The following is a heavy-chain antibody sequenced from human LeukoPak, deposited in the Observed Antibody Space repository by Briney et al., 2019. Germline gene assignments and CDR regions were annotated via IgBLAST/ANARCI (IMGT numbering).Heavy chain of an antibody. V-gene: IGHV3-21*01. CDR2: ISSSSVYI. CDR1: GFTFSSYS. CDR3: ARGDLSSGWNIDY. Sequence: PGGSLRLSCAASGFTFSSYSMNWVRQAPGKGLEWVSSISSSSVYIFYADSVKGRFTISRDNAKNSLYLQMSSLRAEDTAVYYCARGDLSSGWNIDYWGQGTLVTVSS. D-gene: IGHD6-19*01. J-gene: IGHJ4*02.